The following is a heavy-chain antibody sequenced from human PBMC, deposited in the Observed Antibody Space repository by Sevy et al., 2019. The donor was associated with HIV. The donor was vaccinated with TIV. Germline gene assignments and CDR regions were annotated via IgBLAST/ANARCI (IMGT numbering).Heavy chain of an antibody. CDR1: GFTFSDYC. Sequence: GGSLRLSCAASGFTFSDYCMTWIRQAPGKGLEWVSHITSRGSRIYSADSVKGRFTISRDNAKNSLYLQMNSLRAEDTAVYYCARVRYNYGSYYFDYWGQGTLVTVSS. D-gene: IGHD5-18*01. J-gene: IGHJ4*02. V-gene: IGHV3-11*01. CDR2: ITSRGSRI. CDR3: ARVRYNYGSYYFDY.